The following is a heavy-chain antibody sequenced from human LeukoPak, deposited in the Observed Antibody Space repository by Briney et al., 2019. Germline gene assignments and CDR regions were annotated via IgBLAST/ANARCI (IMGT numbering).Heavy chain of an antibody. CDR2: FDVEDGEI. V-gene: IGHV1-24*01. D-gene: IGHD3-3*01. J-gene: IGHJ3*02. CDR3: ATNRQIMILGVVIMPAFDI. CDR1: GYTLTQLC. Sequence: GASVKVSCKVSGYTLTQLCVHWVRQAPGKGLEWMGGFDVEDGEIIYAQKFQGRVTMTEDTSTDTAYMELSSLRSKDTAVYYCATNRQIMILGVVIMPAFDIWGQGTMVTVS.